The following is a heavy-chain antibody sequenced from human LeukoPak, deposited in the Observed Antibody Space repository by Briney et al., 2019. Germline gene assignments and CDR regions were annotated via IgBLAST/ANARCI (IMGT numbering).Heavy chain of an antibody. J-gene: IGHJ4*02. Sequence: PSETLSLTCTVSGGSISSSSYYWSWIRQPPGKGLEWIGYIYYSGSTNYNPSLKSRVTISVDTSKNQFSLKLSSVTAADTAVYYCARSKYCGGDCYYFDYWGQGTLVTVSS. CDR2: IYYSGST. D-gene: IGHD2-21*02. V-gene: IGHV4-61*05. CDR3: ARSKYCGGDCYYFDY. CDR1: GGSISSSSYY.